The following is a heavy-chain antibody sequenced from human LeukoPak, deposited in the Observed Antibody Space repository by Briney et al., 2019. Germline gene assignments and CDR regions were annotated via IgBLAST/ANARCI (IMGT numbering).Heavy chain of an antibody. Sequence: ASVKVSCKASGYTFTGYYMHWVRQAPGQGLEWMGRINPNSGGTNYAQKFQGRVTMTRDTSISTAYMELSRLRSDDTAVYYCARGAQVSTVMLPWGQGTLVTVSP. D-gene: IGHD4-17*01. V-gene: IGHV1-2*06. CDR2: INPNSGGT. CDR1: GYTFTGYY. J-gene: IGHJ4*02. CDR3: ARGAQVSTVMLP.